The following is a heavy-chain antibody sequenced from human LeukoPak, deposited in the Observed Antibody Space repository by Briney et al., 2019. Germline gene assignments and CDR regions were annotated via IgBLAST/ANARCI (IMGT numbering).Heavy chain of an antibody. Sequence: PSETLSLTCAVYGGSFSGYYWSWIRQPPGKGLEWIGEINHSGSTNYNPSLKSRVTISVDTSKNQFSLKLSSVTAADTAVYYCARVHCSSTSCDYFDYWGQGTLVTVSS. CDR2: INHSGST. J-gene: IGHJ4*02. V-gene: IGHV4-34*01. CDR3: ARVHCSSTSCDYFDY. CDR1: GGSFSGYY. D-gene: IGHD2-2*01.